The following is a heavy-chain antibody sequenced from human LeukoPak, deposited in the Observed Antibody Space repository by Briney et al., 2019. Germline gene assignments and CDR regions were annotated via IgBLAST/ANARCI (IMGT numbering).Heavy chain of an antibody. Sequence: SETLSLTCSISGGSISNKYWSWIRQPPGKGLEWIGYIYYTGSTNYNPSLKSRVTISLDTSKSQFSLKLTSVTAADTAVYYCARHLLGYIDSLVPYHLESWGQGILVAVSS. CDR1: GGSISNKY. CDR3: ARHLLGYIDSLVPYHLES. CDR2: IYYTGST. J-gene: IGHJ4*02. V-gene: IGHV4-59*08. D-gene: IGHD1-1*01.